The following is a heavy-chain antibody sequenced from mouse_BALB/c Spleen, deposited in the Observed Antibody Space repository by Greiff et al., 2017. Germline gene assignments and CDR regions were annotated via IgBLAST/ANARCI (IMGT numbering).Heavy chain of an antibody. CDR2: IDPANGNT. D-gene: IGHD2-4*01. CDR1: GFNIKDTY. J-gene: IGHJ4*01. CDR3: ARVGLRRAMDY. V-gene: IGHV14-3*02. Sequence: VHVKQSGAELVKPGASVKLSCTASGFNIKDTYMHWVKQRPEQGLEWIGRIDPANGNTKYDPKFQGKATITADTSSNTAYLQLSSLTSEDTAVYYCARVGLRRAMDYWGQGTSVTVSS.